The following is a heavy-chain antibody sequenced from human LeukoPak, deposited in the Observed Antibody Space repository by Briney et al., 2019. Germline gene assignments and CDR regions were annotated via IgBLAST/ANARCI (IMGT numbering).Heavy chain of an antibody. Sequence: PGGSLRLSCAASGFTFSDYYMSWIRQAPGKGLEWVSYISSSGTAIYYADSVKGRFTMSRDSAKNSLYLQMNSLRDEDTAVYYCARSVVRGVIALDYWGQGTLVTVSS. CDR1: GFTFSDYY. D-gene: IGHD3-10*01. J-gene: IGHJ4*02. CDR2: ISSSGTAI. CDR3: ARSVVRGVIALDY. V-gene: IGHV3-11*04.